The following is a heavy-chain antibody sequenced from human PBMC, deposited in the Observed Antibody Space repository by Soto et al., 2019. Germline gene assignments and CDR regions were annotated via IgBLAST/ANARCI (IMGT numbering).Heavy chain of an antibody. CDR2: ITSSGTTV. Sequence: EVHLVESGGGLVQPGGSLRLSCAASGFTFSSYSLNWVRQAPGKGLEWVSYITSSGTTVYYADSVRGRFTISRDNAKNSLYLQMNSLRDDATAVYYCARGSSNWAYYFDFWGQGTLVTGSS. CDR1: GFTFSSYS. D-gene: IGHD6-13*01. V-gene: IGHV3-48*02. J-gene: IGHJ4*02. CDR3: ARGSSNWAYYFDF.